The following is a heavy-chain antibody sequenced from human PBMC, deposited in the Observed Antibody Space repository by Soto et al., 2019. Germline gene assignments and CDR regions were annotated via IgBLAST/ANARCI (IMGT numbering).Heavy chain of an antibody. CDR1: GFTFSSYW. J-gene: IGHJ5*02. CDR3: ACPRYADSGTPFDP. V-gene: IGHV3-74*01. Sequence: EVQLVESGGGLVQPGGSLRLSCAASGFTFSSYWMHWVRQAPGKGLVWVSRINSDGSSKTYAASVKGRFIISRDNAKNTLYLQMNSLRAEDTAVYYCACPRYADSGTPFDPWGQGTLVTVSS. CDR2: INSDGSSK. D-gene: IGHD3-16*01.